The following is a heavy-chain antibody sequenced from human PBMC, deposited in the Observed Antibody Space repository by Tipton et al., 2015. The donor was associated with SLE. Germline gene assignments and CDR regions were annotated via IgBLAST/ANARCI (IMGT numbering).Heavy chain of an antibody. J-gene: IGHJ6*02. CDR1: GFTFSTYW. V-gene: IGHV3-74*03. D-gene: IGHD4/OR15-4a*01. CDR2: IYSDGSST. Sequence: SLRLSCEASGFTFSTYWMHWVRQGPGKGLVWVSRIYSDGSSTKYADSVKGRFTISRDNAKNMLYLQMNSLRAEDTAVYYCGTTGAAYGMDVWGQGTPVTVSS. CDR3: GTTGAAYGMDV.